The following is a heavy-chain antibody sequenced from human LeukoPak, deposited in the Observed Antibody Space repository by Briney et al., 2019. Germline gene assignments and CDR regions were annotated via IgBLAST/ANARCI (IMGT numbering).Heavy chain of an antibody. D-gene: IGHD7-27*01. CDR1: GYTFNDYF. Sequence: ASVKVSCKTSGYTFNDYFAHWVRQTPGQGLEWMGWINPKNDGRFYSQKFQGRVTMTRDTSINTVYMELSKLKSDDTAIYFCARDTVWGSLIADYWGQGTLVTVSS. CDR2: INPKNDGR. V-gene: IGHV1-2*02. CDR3: ARDTVWGSLIADY. J-gene: IGHJ4*02.